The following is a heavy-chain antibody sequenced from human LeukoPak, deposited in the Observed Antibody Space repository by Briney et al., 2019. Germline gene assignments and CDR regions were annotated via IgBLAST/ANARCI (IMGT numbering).Heavy chain of an antibody. J-gene: IGHJ4*02. V-gene: IGHV1-2*06. CDR2: INPDSGGT. D-gene: IGHD3-16*01. Sequence: ASVNVSCKASGYTFTDCFMHWVRQAPGQGLELLGRINPDSGGTNSAQKFQGRLTMTRDTSLSTAYMDLSSLTSDDTAVYYCARERLQQGEDYWGQGTLVTVSS. CDR1: GYTFTDCF. CDR3: ARERLQQGEDY.